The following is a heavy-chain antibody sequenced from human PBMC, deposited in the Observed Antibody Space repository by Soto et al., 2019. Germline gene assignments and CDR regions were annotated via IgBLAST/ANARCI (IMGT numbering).Heavy chain of an antibody. D-gene: IGHD1-26*01. CDR2: IYYSSTT. J-gene: IGHJ4*02. CDR1: GDSIMRDSYY. V-gene: IGHV4-31*03. Sequence: QVQLQESGPGLVKPSQTLSLTCTVSGDSIMRDSYYWNWIRRHPGKGLEWIGYIYYSSTTPYSPSLKTRLTIPPDACNNQFSLNLSSVTAADTAVYYCAGGFDSGMFYAFGSWGRGTQVTVSS. CDR3: AGGFDSGMFYAFGS.